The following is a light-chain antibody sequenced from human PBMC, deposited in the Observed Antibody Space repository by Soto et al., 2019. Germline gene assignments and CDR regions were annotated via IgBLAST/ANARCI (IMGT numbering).Light chain of an antibody. Sequence: EIVLTQSPGTLSLSPGERATLSCRASQSVSNSYVAWYQQKPGQAPRLLIYGAFNRATGIPDRFSGSGSGTDFTLTISRLEPVDSAVYYCQQYGSSPTTFGQGTKVDIK. CDR1: QSVSNSY. V-gene: IGKV3-20*01. CDR2: GAF. CDR3: QQYGSSPTT. J-gene: IGKJ1*01.